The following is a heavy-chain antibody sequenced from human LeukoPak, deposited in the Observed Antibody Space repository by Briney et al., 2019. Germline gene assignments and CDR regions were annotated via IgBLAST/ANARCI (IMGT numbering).Heavy chain of an antibody. J-gene: IGHJ4*02. CDR1: GFTFSSYS. CDR2: INHSGST. D-gene: IGHD6-13*01. V-gene: IGHV4-34*01. Sequence: PGGSLRLSCAASGFTFSSYSMNWVRQAPGKGLEWIGEINHSGSTNYNPSLKSRVTISVDTSKNQFSLKLSSVTAADTAVYYCASSIAAAGAFDYWGQGTLVTVSS. CDR3: ASSIAAAGAFDY.